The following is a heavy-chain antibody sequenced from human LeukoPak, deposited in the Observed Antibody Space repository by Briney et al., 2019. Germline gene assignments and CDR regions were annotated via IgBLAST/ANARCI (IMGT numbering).Heavy chain of an antibody. CDR1: GFTFNRYA. CDR2: IRYDGSDK. Sequence: PGGSLRLSCAASGFTFNRYAMHWVRQAPGKGLEWVAFIRYDGSDKYYADSVKGRFTISRDNSKNTLYLQMNSLRAEDTAVYYCAKEYSSSLYYFDYWGQGTLVTVSS. D-gene: IGHD6-6*01. V-gene: IGHV3-30*02. J-gene: IGHJ4*02. CDR3: AKEYSSSLYYFDY.